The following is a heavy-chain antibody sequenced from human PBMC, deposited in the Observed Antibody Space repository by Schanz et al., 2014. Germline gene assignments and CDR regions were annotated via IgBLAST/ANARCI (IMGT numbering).Heavy chain of an antibody. CDR3: ERAFYIGGRSEGNEH. Sequence: RLSCAASGFTLSSDAMSWVRQAPGKGLDWVSGIGSGGITFHADSEKGRFTNSRDNSKNTLYKQRSRLRVEVTGVYVWERAFYIGGRSEGNEHWGPGSLVTVSS. CDR1: GFTLSSDA. D-gene: IGHD1-26*01. J-gene: IGHJ1*01. CDR2: IGSGGIT. V-gene: IGHV3-23*01.